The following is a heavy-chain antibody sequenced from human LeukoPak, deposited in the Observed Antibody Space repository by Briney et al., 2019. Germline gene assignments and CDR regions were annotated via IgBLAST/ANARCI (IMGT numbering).Heavy chain of an antibody. CDR1: GGSISNYY. J-gene: IGHJ2*01. V-gene: IGHV4-59*01. CDR2: TYYSGST. D-gene: IGHD1-26*01. CDR3: ARRGANSGSYSHFDL. Sequence: SETLSLTCTVSGGSISNYYGNWIRQPPGKGLEWIGNTYYSGSTNYNPSLKSRVTISVDTSKNQFSLKLSSLTAADTAVYYCARRGANSGSYSHFDLWGRGTLVTVSS.